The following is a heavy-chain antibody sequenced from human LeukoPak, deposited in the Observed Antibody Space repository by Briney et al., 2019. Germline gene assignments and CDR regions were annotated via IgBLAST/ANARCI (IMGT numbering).Heavy chain of an antibody. D-gene: IGHD3-22*01. J-gene: IGHJ3*02. V-gene: IGHV4-59*08. Sequence: SETLSLTCTVSGGSISSHYWSWIRQPPGKGLEWIGYIYYSGSTNYNPSLKSRVTISVDPSKNQFSLKLSSVTAADTAVYYCARRHDSSGYYFWNAFDIWGRGTMVTVSS. CDR3: ARRHDSSGYYFWNAFDI. CDR1: GGSISSHY. CDR2: IYYSGST.